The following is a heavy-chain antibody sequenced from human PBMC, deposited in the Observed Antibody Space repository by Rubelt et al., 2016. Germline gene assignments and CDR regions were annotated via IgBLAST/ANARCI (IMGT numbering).Heavy chain of an antibody. CDR3: ARDLTCGLPAY. V-gene: IGHV1-18*01. CDR1: GYTFTSYG. Sequence: QVQLVQSGAEVKKPGASVKVSCKASGYTFTSYGISWVRQAPGQGLEWMGWISAYTGNTNYAQKRQGRVNMTMDTATSIAYMELGSLRSDDAAVYYGARDLTCGLPAYWGQGTLVTVSS. CDR2: ISAYTGNT. J-gene: IGHJ4*02.